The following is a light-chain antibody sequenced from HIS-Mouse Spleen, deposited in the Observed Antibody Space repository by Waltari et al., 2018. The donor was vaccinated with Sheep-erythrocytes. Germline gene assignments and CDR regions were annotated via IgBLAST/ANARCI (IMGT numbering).Light chain of an antibody. CDR1: SSDVGGYNY. V-gene: IGLV2-11*01. CDR2: DVS. CDR3: CSYAGSYPV. J-gene: IGLJ1*01. Sequence: QSALTQPRSVSGSPGQSVTISCTGTSSDVGGYNYVSWYQQHPGKAPKLMLYDVSKRPSGVPVRFSGAKSGNTASLTISGLQAEDEADYYCCSYAGSYPVFGTGTKVTVL.